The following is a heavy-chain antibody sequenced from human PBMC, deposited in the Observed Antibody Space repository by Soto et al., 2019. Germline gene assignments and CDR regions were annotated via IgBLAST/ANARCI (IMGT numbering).Heavy chain of an antibody. Sequence: SETLSLTCAVYGGSFSGYYWSWIRQPPGKGLEWIGEINHSGSTNYNPSLKSRVTISVDTSKNQFSLKLSSVTAADTAVYYCARGLRSSWSRPFDYWGQGTLVNVS. CDR2: INHSGST. V-gene: IGHV4-34*01. CDR1: GGSFSGYY. J-gene: IGHJ4*02. CDR3: ARGLRSSWSRPFDY. D-gene: IGHD6-13*01.